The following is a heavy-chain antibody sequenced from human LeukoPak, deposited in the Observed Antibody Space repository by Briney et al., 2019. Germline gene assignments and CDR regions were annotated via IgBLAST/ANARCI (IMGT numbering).Heavy chain of an antibody. Sequence: SVKVSCKASGGTFSSYAISWVRQAPGQGLEWMGGIIPIFGTANYAQKFQGRVTITADESTSTAYMELRSLRSEDTAVYYCARVGAAAGPFDYWGQGTLVTVSS. CDR3: ARVGAAAGPFDY. D-gene: IGHD6-13*01. CDR2: IIPIFGTA. V-gene: IGHV1-69*13. J-gene: IGHJ4*02. CDR1: GGTFSSYA.